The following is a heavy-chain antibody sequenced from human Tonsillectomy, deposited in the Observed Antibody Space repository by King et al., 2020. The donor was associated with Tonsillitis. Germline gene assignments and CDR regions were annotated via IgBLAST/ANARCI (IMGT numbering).Heavy chain of an antibody. CDR3: ARHRYNWNEPPFLASNWFDP. CDR2: IYYSGST. V-gene: IGHV4-39*01. J-gene: IGHJ5*02. Sequence: QLQESGPGLVKPSETLSLTCTVSGGSISSSSYYWGWIRQPPGKGLEWIGSIYYSGSTYYNPSLKSRVPISVDTSKNQFSLKLSSVTAADTAVYYCARHRYNWNEPPFLASNWFDPWGQGTLVTVSS. CDR1: GGSISSSSYY. D-gene: IGHD1-20*01.